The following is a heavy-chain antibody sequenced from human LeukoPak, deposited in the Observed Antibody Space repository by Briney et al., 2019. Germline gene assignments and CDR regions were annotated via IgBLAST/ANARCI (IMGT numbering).Heavy chain of an antibody. Sequence: SEALSLTCTVSGGFISSYYWSWIRRPPGKGLEWIGYIYYSGSTNYNPPLKSRVTISVDTSKNQFSLKLSSVTAADTAVYYCARTLEYSSSSHFIDYWGQGTLVTVSS. CDR2: IYYSGST. V-gene: IGHV4-59*08. J-gene: IGHJ4*02. CDR3: ARTLEYSSSSHFIDY. CDR1: GGFISSYY. D-gene: IGHD6-6*01.